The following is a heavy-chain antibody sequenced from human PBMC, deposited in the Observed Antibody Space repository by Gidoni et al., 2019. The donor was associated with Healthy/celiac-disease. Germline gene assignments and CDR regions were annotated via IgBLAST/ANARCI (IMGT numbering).Heavy chain of an antibody. D-gene: IGHD3-22*01. J-gene: IGHJ4*02. Sequence: EVQLVESGGGLVKPGGSLRLSCAASGFTFSSYSMNWVRQAPGKGLEGVSSISSSSSYIYYADSVKGRFTISRDNAKNSLYLQMNSLRAEDTAVYYCARDNDSSGADYWGQGTLVTVSS. CDR2: ISSSSSYI. CDR3: ARDNDSSGADY. CDR1: GFTFSSYS. V-gene: IGHV3-21*01.